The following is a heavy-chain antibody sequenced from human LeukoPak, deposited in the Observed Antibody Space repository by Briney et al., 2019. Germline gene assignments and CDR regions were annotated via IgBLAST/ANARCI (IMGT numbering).Heavy chain of an antibody. CDR1: GYTFTSYG. CDR2: INAYSGNT. D-gene: IGHD2-8*01. V-gene: IGHV1-18*01. CDR3: ARGGRIRDIVLMVYATSGAFDI. Sequence: GASVKVSCKASGYTFTSYGISWVRQAPGQGLESMGWINAYSGNTNYAQKLQGRVTMTRDTSTSTAYMELTSLRSDDTAVYYCARGGRIRDIVLMVYATSGAFDIWGQGTMVTVSS. J-gene: IGHJ3*02.